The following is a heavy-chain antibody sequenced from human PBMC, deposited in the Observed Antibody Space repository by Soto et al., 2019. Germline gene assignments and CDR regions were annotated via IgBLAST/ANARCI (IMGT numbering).Heavy chain of an antibody. CDR1: GGSISSSSYY. J-gene: IGHJ4*02. CDR3: ARHGGIGRHYDFWSGYSASPRFDY. V-gene: IGHV4-39*01. CDR2: IYYSGST. Sequence: SETLSLTCTVSGGSISSSSYYWGWMRQPPGKGLEWIGSIYYSGSTYYNPSLKSRVTISVDTSKNQFSLKLSSVTTADTAVYYCARHGGIGRHYDFWSGYSASPRFDYWGQGTLVTVSS. D-gene: IGHD3-3*01.